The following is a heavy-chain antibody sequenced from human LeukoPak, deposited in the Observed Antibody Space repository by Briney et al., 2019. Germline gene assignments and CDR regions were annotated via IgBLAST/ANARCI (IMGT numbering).Heavy chain of an antibody. D-gene: IGHD5-12*01. CDR2: IFYSGST. CDR1: GGSISSGDYY. CDR3: ARRPLGYSGYFYFDY. V-gene: IGHV4-30-4*01. Sequence: SETLSLTCTVSGGSISSGDYYWNWIRQPPGKGLEWIGYIFYSGSTYYNPSLKSRISMSVDTSKNQFSLKLSSVTAADTAVYYCARRPLGYSGYFYFDYWGQGTLVTVSS. J-gene: IGHJ4*02.